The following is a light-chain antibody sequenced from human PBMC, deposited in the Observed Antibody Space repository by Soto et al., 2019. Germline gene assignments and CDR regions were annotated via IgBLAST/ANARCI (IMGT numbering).Light chain of an antibody. CDR3: QQYGNFPYT. J-gene: IGKJ2*01. CDR1: QSVSSS. V-gene: IGKV3-20*01. Sequence: EIVLTQSPGTLSLSPGERATLSCRASQSVSSSLAWYQQKPGQAPRLLIYGASSRATGIPDRFSGSGSGTDFTLTISRLEPEDFAVYYCQQYGNFPYTFGQGTKLEIK. CDR2: GAS.